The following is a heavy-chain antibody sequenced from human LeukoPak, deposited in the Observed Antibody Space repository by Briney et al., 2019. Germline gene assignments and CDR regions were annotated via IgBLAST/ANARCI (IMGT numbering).Heavy chain of an antibody. CDR1: GFTFSSYA. CDR3: AREGSSWYVFYHYGMDV. J-gene: IGHJ6*02. Sequence: GRSLRLSCAASGFTFSSYAMHWVRQAPGKGLEWVAVISYDGSNKYYADSVKGRFTISRDNSKNTLYLQMNSLRAEDTAVYYCAREGSSWYVFYHYGMDVWGQGTTVTVAS. V-gene: IGHV3-30-3*01. D-gene: IGHD6-13*01. CDR2: ISYDGSNK.